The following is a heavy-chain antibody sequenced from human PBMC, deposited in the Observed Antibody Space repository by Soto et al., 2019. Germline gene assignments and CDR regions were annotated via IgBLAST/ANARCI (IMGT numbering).Heavy chain of an antibody. J-gene: IGHJ4*02. Sequence: QVQLVESGGGVVQPGRSLRLSCAASGFTFSSYGMHLVRQAPGKGLEWVAVIWYDGSNKYYADSVKGRFTISRDNSKNTLYLQMNSLRAEDTAVYYCARDYLQQQLVDYWGQGTLVTVSS. CDR1: GFTFSSYG. D-gene: IGHD6-13*01. CDR2: IWYDGSNK. CDR3: ARDYLQQQLVDY. V-gene: IGHV3-33*01.